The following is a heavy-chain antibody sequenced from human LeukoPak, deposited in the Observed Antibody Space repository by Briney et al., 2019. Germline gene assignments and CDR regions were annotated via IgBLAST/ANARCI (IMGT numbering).Heavy chain of an antibody. D-gene: IGHD7-27*01. J-gene: IGHJ3*02. CDR1: GGSISGPYYY. V-gene: IGHV4-39*07. Sequence: PSETLSLTCAVSGGSISGPYYYWGWIRQPSGKGLQWIGSLYNSGSTYSNPSLKSRATISVDTSKNQCSLTLRSVTAADTAVYYCARDRLCLGAFDIWGQGIMVTVSS. CDR2: LYNSGST. CDR3: ARDRLCLGAFDI.